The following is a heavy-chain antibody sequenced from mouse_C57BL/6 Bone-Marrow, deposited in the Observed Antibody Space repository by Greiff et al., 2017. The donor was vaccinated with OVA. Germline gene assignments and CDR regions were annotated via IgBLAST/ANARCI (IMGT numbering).Heavy chain of an antibody. CDR1: GYSFTGYY. CDR3: AYDYDGFDY. Sequence: EVQLQQSGPELVKPGASVKISCKASGYSFTGYYMHWVKQSSEKSLEWIGEINPSTGGTSYNQKFKGKATLTVDKSSSTAYMQLKSLTSEDSAVYYCAYDYDGFDYWGQGTTLTVSS. CDR2: INPSTGGT. D-gene: IGHD2-4*01. V-gene: IGHV1-43*01. J-gene: IGHJ2*01.